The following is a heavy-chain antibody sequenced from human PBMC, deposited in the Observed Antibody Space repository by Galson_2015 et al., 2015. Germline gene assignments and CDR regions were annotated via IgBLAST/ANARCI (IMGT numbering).Heavy chain of an antibody. J-gene: IGHJ4*02. CDR2: ISWTSVSI. Sequence: SLRLSCAASGFTFDDSATHWVRQTPGKGLEWVSGISWTSVSIGYAASVKGRFTISRDNAKNSLYLQMNSLREEDTALYYCAKSHGLESYDSGGYLEWGQGTLVTVSS. CDR1: GFTFDDSA. V-gene: IGHV3-9*01. CDR3: AKSHGLESYDSGGYLE. D-gene: IGHD3-22*01.